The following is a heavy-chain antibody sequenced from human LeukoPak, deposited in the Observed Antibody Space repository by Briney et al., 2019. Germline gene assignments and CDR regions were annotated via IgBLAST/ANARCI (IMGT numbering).Heavy chain of an antibody. CDR1: GYTFTSYG. Sequence: ASVKVSCKASGYTFTSYGISWVRQAPGQGLEWMGWISAYNGNTNYAQKLQGRVTMTTDTSTSTAYMELSSLRSEDTAVYYCATDINYGSGSYYNYWGQGTLVTVSS. D-gene: IGHD3-10*01. CDR3: ATDINYGSGSYYNY. CDR2: ISAYNGNT. V-gene: IGHV1-18*01. J-gene: IGHJ4*02.